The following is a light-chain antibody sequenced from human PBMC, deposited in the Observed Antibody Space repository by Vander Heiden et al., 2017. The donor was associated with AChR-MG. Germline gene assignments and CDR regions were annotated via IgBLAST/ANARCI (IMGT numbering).Light chain of an antibody. Sequence: QSVLTQPPSTSGTPGQGVTTACSGSTPNIRSNAGNWSPQLPGTAPKLLIYSNNQRPSGVPDRFSGSKSGTSASLAISGLQSEDEADYYCAAWDDSLNGLWVFGGGTKLTVL. CDR1: TPNIRSNA. CDR2: SNN. CDR3: AAWDDSLNGLWV. J-gene: IGLJ3*02. V-gene: IGLV1-44*01.